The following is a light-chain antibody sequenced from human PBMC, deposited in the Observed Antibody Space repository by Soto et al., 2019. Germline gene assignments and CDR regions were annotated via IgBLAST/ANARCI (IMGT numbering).Light chain of an antibody. CDR2: EAS. Sequence: EIVMTQSPATLSVSPGERFTLACRASQSVRSNLAWYQQKPGQAPRLLIYEASTRATGVPARFSGSGSGTEFTLTISSLQSEHFAVYYCQQHNVWPATFGQGTKVEIK. V-gene: IGKV3-15*01. CDR1: QSVRSN. J-gene: IGKJ1*01. CDR3: QQHNVWPAT.